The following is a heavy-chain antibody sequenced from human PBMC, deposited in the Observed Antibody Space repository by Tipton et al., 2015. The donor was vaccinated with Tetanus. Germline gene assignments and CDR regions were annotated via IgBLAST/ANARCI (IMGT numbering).Heavy chain of an antibody. CDR3: AGANNEFRTKGPFDS. D-gene: IGHD1-1*01. J-gene: IGHJ4*02. V-gene: IGHV4-61*08. Sequence: TLSLTCTVSGGSVRSGDYSWNWIRQPPGKGLEWLAYISYSGRTNSNYSLKSRITISQEKSKNQFSLKLTSVTAADTAVYYCAGANNEFRTKGPFDSWGQGSLVIVSS. CDR2: ISYSGRT. CDR1: GGSVRSGDYS.